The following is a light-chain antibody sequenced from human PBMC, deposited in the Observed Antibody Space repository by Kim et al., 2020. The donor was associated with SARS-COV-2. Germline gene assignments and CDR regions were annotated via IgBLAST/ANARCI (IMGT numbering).Light chain of an antibody. CDR1: SSDVGGYNY. V-gene: IGLV2-14*01. J-gene: IGLJ3*02. Sequence: QSALSQPASVSGSPGQSITISCTGTSSDVGGYNYVSWYQQHPGKAPNLILYDVSRRPSGVSNRFSGSKSGNTASLTISWLQAEDQADYYCTSYTSSNTWVFGGGTKVTVL. CDR2: DVS. CDR3: TSYTSSNTWV.